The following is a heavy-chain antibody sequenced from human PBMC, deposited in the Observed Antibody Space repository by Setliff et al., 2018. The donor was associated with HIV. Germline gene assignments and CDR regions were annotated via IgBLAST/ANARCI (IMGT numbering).Heavy chain of an antibody. D-gene: IGHD1-7*01. Sequence: SETLSLTCTVAGGSISSYYWSWIRQPPGKGLEWLEYIYYSGSTTYNPSLKSRVTISVDTSKNQFSLKLSSVTAADTAVYYCARGDGTKYYYYYYMDVWGKGTTVTVSS. CDR1: GGSISSYY. V-gene: IGHV4-59*01. J-gene: IGHJ6*03. CDR2: IYYSGST. CDR3: ARGDGTKYYYYYYMDV.